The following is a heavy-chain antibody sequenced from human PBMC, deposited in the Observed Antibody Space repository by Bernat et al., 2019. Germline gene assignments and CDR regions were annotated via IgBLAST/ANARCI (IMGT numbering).Heavy chain of an antibody. CDR2: IYYSGST. CDR3: ARDYPGASYYDY. J-gene: IGHJ4*02. V-gene: IGHV4-59*01. Sequence: QVQLQESGPGLVKPSETLSLTCTVSGGSISSYYWSWIRQPPGKGLEWIGYIYYSGSTNYNPSLKSRVTISVDTSKNQFSLKLSSVTAADTAMYYCARDYPGASYYDYWGQGTLVTVSS. D-gene: IGHD3-10*01. CDR1: GGSISSYY.